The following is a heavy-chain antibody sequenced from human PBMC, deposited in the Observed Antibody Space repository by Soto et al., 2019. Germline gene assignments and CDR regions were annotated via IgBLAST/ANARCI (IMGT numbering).Heavy chain of an antibody. CDR1: GFTFSDYH. CDR2: ISGSSSYT. V-gene: IGHV3-11*06. D-gene: IGHD3-22*01. CDR3: ARDENYSDSSGYYDPWFDY. J-gene: IGHJ4*02. Sequence: GSLRLSCAASGFTFSDYHMSWIRQAPGKGLEWVSYISGSSSYTNSADSVRGRFTISRDNAKNSLYLQMNSLRAEDTAVYYCARDENYSDSSGYYDPWFDYWGQGTLVTVSS.